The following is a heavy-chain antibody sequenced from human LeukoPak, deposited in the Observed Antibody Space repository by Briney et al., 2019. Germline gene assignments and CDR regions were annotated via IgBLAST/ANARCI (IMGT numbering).Heavy chain of an antibody. CDR3: ARDRDGYNHADY. V-gene: IGHV4-30-4*01. CDR2: IYSSGTT. Sequence: SETLSLTCTVSGGSISSYYWSWIRQPPGRGLEWIGYIYSSGTTYYSPSLKSRIIISLDTSKNQFSLTLSSVTAADTAVYYCARDRDGYNHADYWGQGTLVTVSS. CDR1: GGSISSYY. J-gene: IGHJ4*02. D-gene: IGHD5-24*01.